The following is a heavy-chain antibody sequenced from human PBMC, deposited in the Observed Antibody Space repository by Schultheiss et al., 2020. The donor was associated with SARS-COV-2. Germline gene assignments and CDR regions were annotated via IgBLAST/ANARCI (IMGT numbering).Heavy chain of an antibody. CDR2: IYYSGST. J-gene: IGHJ5*02. D-gene: IGHD2-2*01. CDR3: ARRGGYCSSTSCYRPPHRNWFDP. CDR1: GGSISSYY. V-gene: IGHV4-59*01. Sequence: SQTLSLTCTVSGGSISSYYWSWIRQPPGKGLEWIGYIYYSGSTNYNPSLKSRVTISVDTSKNQFSLKLSSVTAADTAVYYCARRGGYCSSTSCYRPPHRNWFDPWGQGTLVTVS.